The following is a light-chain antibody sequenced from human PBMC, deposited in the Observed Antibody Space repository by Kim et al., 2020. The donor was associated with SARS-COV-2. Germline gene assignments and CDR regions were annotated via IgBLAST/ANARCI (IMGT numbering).Light chain of an antibody. Sequence: SPGERATLYCRASQSIKRRYLTWYQQKTGQAPRLLIYGASSRATYIPDRFSGSGSGTDFTLTISTLEPEDSAVYYCQQYGSSPFTFDQGTRLEIK. CDR1: QSIKRRY. CDR2: GAS. V-gene: IGKV3-20*01. J-gene: IGKJ5*01. CDR3: QQYGSSPFT.